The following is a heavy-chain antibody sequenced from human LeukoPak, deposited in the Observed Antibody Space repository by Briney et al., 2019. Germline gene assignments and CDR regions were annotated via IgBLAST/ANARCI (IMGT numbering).Heavy chain of an antibody. CDR2: IRSKAYGGTA. CDR1: GFTFGDHS. D-gene: IGHD3-9*01. J-gene: IGHJ4*02. V-gene: IGHV3-49*03. Sequence: GGSLRLSCTASGFTFGDHSVSWFRQAPGKGLEWVGFIRSKAYGGTAEYAASVKARLTISRDDSKSVAYLQMDSLKSEDTAVYYCTREIRYFDWFQADYWGQGTLVTVSS. CDR3: TREIRYFDWFQADY.